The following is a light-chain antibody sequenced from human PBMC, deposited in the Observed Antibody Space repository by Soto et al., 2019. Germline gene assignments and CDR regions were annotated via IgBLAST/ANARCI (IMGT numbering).Light chain of an antibody. CDR2: EGS. CDR1: SSDVGSYNL. V-gene: IGLV2-23*01. J-gene: IGLJ3*02. CDR3: CSYAGSLWV. Sequence: QSALTQPASVSGSPGQSITISCTGTSSDVGSYNLVSWYQQHPGKAPKLMMYEGSKRPSGVSNRFSGSKSGNTASLTISGLQAEDEADYYCCSYAGSLWVFGGGTQLTVL.